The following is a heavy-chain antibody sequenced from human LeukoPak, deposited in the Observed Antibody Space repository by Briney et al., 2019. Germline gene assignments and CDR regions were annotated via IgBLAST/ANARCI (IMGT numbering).Heavy chain of an antibody. D-gene: IGHD3-10*01. CDR3: ARHSSVYGSGSYLHY. CDR2: IYYSGST. Sequence: SADTLSLTCTVSGGPISSYYWRWIGHPPGKTLEWLGYIYYSGSTSYNPSLKSRVTISVDTSKNQFSLKLSSVTAADTAVYYCARHSSVYGSGSYLHYWGQGTLVTVSS. J-gene: IGHJ4*02. V-gene: IGHV4-59*08. CDR1: GGPISSYY.